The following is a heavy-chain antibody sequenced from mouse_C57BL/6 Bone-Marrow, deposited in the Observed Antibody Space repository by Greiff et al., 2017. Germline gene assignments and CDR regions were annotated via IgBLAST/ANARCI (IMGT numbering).Heavy chain of an antibody. J-gene: IGHJ1*03. Sequence: EVQLQQSGPVLVKPGASVKMSCKASGYTFTDYYMNWVKQSHGKSLEWIGVINPYNGGTSYNQKFKGKATLTVDKSSSTAYMELNSLTSEDSAVYYCARVGGSSASLWYFDVWGTGTTVTVSS. D-gene: IGHD1-1*01. CDR2: INPYNGGT. CDR3: ARVGGSSASLWYFDV. V-gene: IGHV1-19*01. CDR1: GYTFTDYY.